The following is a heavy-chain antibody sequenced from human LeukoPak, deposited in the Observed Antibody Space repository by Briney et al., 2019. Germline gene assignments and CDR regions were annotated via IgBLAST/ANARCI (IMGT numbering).Heavy chain of an antibody. D-gene: IGHD3-10*01. CDR3: ARAGNYYGSGSYYKPYYYYYYGMDV. CDR2: IYSGGST. J-gene: IGHJ6*02. CDR1: GFTLSSNY. Sequence: PGGSLRLSCAASGFTLSSNYMSWVHQAPGKGLEWVSVIYSGGSTYYADSVKGRFTISRDNSKNTLYLQMNSLRAEDTAVYYCARAGNYYGSGSYYKPYYYYYYGMDVWGQGTTVTVSS. V-gene: IGHV3-53*01.